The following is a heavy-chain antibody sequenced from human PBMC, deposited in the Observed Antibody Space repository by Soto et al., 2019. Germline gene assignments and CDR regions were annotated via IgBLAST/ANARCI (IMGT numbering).Heavy chain of an antibody. CDR1: GYSINSGYY. CDR3: ARGGGFYYDGGGYFADY. V-gene: IGHV4-38-2*01. D-gene: IGHD3-22*01. Sequence: SETLSLTCAVSGYSINSGYYWGWIRQAPGKGLEWIGSIFHSRSTYYNPSHKSRVTISVDTSRNQFSLKLSSVTAADTAVYYCARGGGFYYDGGGYFADYWGQGTLVTVSS. CDR2: IFHSRST. J-gene: IGHJ4*02.